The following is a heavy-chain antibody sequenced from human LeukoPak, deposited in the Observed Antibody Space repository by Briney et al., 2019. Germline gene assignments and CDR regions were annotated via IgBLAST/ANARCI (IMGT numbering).Heavy chain of an antibody. J-gene: IGHJ4*02. CDR2: MSPNSGNT. CDR3: ARLPKYSRPFDY. D-gene: IGHD6-6*01. Sequence: ASVKVSCKVSGYTFSSYDINWVRQATGQGLEWMGWMSPNSGNTAYAQKFQGRVTMSRDTSISTAYMELSSLRSEDTAVYYCARLPKYSRPFDYWGQGTLVTVSS. V-gene: IGHV1-8*02. CDR1: GYTFSSYD.